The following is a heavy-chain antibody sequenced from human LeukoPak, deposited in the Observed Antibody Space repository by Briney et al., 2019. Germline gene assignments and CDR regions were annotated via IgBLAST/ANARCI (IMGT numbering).Heavy chain of an antibody. Sequence: PGGSLRLSCAASGFTFSDYNMNWVRQAPGKGLEWISYISSSSTTIYYADSVKGRITISRDNAKNSLYLQVNSLRVEDTAVYYCARDHFDYRLDYWGQGTLVTVSS. J-gene: IGHJ4*02. CDR2: ISSSSTTI. V-gene: IGHV3-48*04. CDR1: GFTFSDYN. D-gene: IGHD4-11*01. CDR3: ARDHFDYRLDY.